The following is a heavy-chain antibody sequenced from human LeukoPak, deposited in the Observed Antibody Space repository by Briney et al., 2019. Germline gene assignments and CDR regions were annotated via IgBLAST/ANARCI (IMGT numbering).Heavy chain of an antibody. V-gene: IGHV5-51*01. CDR3: ARVATASFDQ. Sequence: GAPLQISCRGSGYSFTTYWIAWGRQMPGKGLEWMGIIYPRESDNRHSPSFEGQVTISVAKSISTVYLQWSSLKASDTAMYYCARVATASFDQWGQGSLVEVSS. CDR2: IYPRESDN. D-gene: IGHD2-15*01. J-gene: IGHJ4*02. CDR1: GYSFTTYW.